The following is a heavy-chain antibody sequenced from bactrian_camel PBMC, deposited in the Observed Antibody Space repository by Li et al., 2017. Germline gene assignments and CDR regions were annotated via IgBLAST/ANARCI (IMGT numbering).Heavy chain of an antibody. CDR1: GSTNYD. J-gene: IGHJ4*01. CDR2: IDSAGGT. Sequence: VQLVESGGGSVQTGGSLRLSCAASGSTNYDMGWWRQAPGKEREGVAAIDSAGGTSYAASVRGRFTISQGDADNTLYLEMNSLQTEDTAVYYCADAPWCPGFGGTGPLYSDYDVDYEDPYWGQGTQVTVS. CDR3: ADAPWCPGFGGTGPLYSDYDVDYEDPY. V-gene: IGHV3S53*01. D-gene: IGHD4*01.